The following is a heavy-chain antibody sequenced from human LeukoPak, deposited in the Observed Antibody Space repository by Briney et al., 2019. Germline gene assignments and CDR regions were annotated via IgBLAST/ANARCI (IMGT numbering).Heavy chain of an antibody. D-gene: IGHD6-19*01. CDR2: IYYSGNT. CDR3: ARHSERLAHFDY. J-gene: IGHJ4*02. CDR1: GGSIGNHY. V-gene: IGHV4-59*08. Sequence: SETLSLTCTVSGGSIGNHYWSWIRQPPGKGLEWIAYIYYSGNTNYNPSLKSRVTISVDTSKNQFSLKMTSVTAADTAVYYCARHSERLAHFDYWGQGTLVTHSS.